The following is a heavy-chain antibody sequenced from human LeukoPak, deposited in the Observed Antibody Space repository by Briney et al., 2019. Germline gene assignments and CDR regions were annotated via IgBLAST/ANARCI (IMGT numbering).Heavy chain of an antibody. V-gene: IGHV4-39*07. D-gene: IGHD1-26*01. CDR1: GGSISSSIYY. J-gene: IGHJ5*02. CDR3: ARRVGAQNWFDP. CDR2: IDYSGGT. Sequence: SETLSLTCTVSGGSISSSIYYWDWIRQPPGKGLEWIGSIDYSGGTYYDPSLKSRVTISVDTSKNQFSLKLSSVTAADTAVYYCARRVGAQNWFDPWGQGTLVTVSS.